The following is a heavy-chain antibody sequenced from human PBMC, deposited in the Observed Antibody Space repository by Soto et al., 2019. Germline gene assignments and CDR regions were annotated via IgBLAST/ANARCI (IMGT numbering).Heavy chain of an antibody. V-gene: IGHV4-59*12. CDR1: GGSISSYF. J-gene: IGHJ4*01. Sequence: TSETLSLTCTASGGSISSYFWSWTRQPPGEGLEWIGEINHRGSTNYNPSPKSRVTISVDTSKNQFSLKVTSATAADTAVYYCARGIQITFGGIPARGDYLDYWGHGNLVTVSS. CDR2: INHRGST. CDR3: ARGIQITFGGIPARGDYLDY. D-gene: IGHD3-16*01.